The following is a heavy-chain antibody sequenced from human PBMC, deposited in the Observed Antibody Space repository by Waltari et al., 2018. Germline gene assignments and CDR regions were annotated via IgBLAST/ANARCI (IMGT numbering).Heavy chain of an antibody. CDR2: IYPGDSDT. CDR1: GYSFTSSW. D-gene: IGHD1-26*01. V-gene: IGHV5-51*01. J-gene: IGHJ4*02. Sequence: VQLVQSGAEVKKPGESLNISCKGSGYSFTSSWIGWVRQMPGKGLEWMGIIYPGDSDTKYSPSFQGQVTISADKSISTAYLQWSSLKASDTAMYYCARTPWYGGSYYYFDYWGQGTLITVSS. CDR3: ARTPWYGGSYYYFDY.